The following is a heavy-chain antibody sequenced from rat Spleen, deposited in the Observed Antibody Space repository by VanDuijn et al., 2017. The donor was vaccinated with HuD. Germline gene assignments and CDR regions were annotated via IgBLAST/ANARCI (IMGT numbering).Heavy chain of an antibody. J-gene: IGHJ4*01. V-gene: IGHV5-19*01. CDR3: TTASGPYVMDA. CDR1: GFNFNDYW. Sequence: EVKLVESGGGLVQPGRSLKLSCAASGFNFNDYWMGWVRQAPTKGLEWVASITSSGGRTYYRDSVKGRFTISRDNAKSTLYLQMDSLRSEDTATYYCTTASGPYVMDAWGQGVSVTVSS. CDR2: ITSSGGRT. D-gene: IGHD4-1*01.